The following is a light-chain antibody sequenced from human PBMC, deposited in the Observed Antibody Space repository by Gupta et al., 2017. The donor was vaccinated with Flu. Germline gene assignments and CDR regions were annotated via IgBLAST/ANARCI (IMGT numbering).Light chain of an antibody. CDR3: QQYYTTPPT. J-gene: IGKJ4*01. V-gene: IGKV4-1*01. CDR2: WAS. CDR1: QSLLYDSYSKNS. Sequence: DIVMTQSPDSLAVSLGERATINCKSSQSLLYDSYSKNSLAWYQQKPGQPPKLLIYWASTRESGVPDRFSGSGSGTDFTLTISSLQAEDVAVYYCQQYYTTPPTFGGGTKVEIK.